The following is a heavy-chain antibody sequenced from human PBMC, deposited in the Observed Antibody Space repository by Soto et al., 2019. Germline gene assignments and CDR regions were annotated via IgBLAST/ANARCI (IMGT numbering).Heavy chain of an antibody. CDR2: IDSSSSFI. D-gene: IGHD3-10*01. Sequence: EVQLVESGGSLVKPGGSLGLSCAASGFTFSNHAMNWVRQAPGKGLEWVSSIDSSSSFIYHADSVKGRFTISRDNAKNSVYLQMSSLRAEDTAVYYCARDPLWFGEIGYFDYWGQGALVTVSS. J-gene: IGHJ4*02. CDR3: ARDPLWFGEIGYFDY. V-gene: IGHV3-21*01. CDR1: GFTFSNHA.